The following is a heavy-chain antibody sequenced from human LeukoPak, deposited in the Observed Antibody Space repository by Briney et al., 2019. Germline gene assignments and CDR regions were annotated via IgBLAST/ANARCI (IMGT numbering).Heavy chain of an antibody. Sequence: PSETLSLTCAVYGGSFSDYYMSWIRQAPGKGLEWVSYISSSGSTIYYADSVKGRFTISRDNAKNSLYLQMNSLRAEDTAVYYCARDRDGYNFDYWGQGTLVTVSS. J-gene: IGHJ4*02. CDR2: ISSSGSTI. D-gene: IGHD5-24*01. CDR1: GGSFSDYY. CDR3: ARDRDGYNFDY. V-gene: IGHV3-11*01.